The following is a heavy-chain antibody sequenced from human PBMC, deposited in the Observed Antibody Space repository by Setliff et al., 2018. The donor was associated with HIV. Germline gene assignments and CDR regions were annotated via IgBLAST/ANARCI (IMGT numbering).Heavy chain of an antibody. Sequence: GGSLRLSCTASGFAFSSYSMHWVRQPPGRGLEWVANIKQDGGVKHYVDSVRGRFTISRDNAKNSLYLQMNSLRVDDTAVYDCARVPAAIDYWGQGTLGTVSS. V-gene: IGHV3-7*01. CDR3: ARVPAAIDY. D-gene: IGHD2-15*01. CDR2: IKQDGGVK. CDR1: GFAFSSYS. J-gene: IGHJ4*02.